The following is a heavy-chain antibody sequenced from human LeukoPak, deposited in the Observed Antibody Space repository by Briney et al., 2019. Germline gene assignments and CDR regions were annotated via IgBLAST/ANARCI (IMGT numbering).Heavy chain of an antibody. CDR3: VTSGGWLRFDY. CDR1: GFNFNDYY. CDR2: ISTTGTTS. D-gene: IGHD5-12*01. V-gene: IGHV3-11*01. Sequence: PGGSLRLSCAASGFNFNDYYMTWIRQAPGKGLEWVSYISTTGTTSQYADSVKGRFTISRDNAKNSLYLQMSSLRADDTAVYYCVTSGGWLRFDYWGQGALVTVSS. J-gene: IGHJ4*02.